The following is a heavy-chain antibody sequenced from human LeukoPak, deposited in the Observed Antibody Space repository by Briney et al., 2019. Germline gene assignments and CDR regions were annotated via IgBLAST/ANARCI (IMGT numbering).Heavy chain of an antibody. Sequence: PSETLSLTCTVSGGSISSYYWSWIRQPPGKGLEWIGSIYYSGSTYYNPSLKSRVTISVDTSKNQFSLKLSSVTAADTAVYYCAGVRGMIQLWIFDYWGQGTLVTVSS. CDR3: AGVRGMIQLWIFDY. J-gene: IGHJ4*02. D-gene: IGHD5-18*01. CDR1: GGSISSYY. CDR2: IYYSGST. V-gene: IGHV4-59*12.